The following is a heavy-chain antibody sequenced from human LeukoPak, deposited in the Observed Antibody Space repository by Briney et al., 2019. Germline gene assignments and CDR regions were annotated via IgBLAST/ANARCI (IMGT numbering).Heavy chain of an antibody. CDR1: GFTFSSYG. V-gene: IGHV3-30*18. Sequence: TGGSLRLSCAASGFTFSSYGMHWVRQAPGKGLEWVAVISNDGSNKYYADSVKGRFTISRDNSKNTLYLQMNSLRAEDTAVYYCAKDRYGGVIIIDYFDYWGQGTLVTVSS. CDR3: AKDRYGGVIIIDYFDY. CDR2: ISNDGSNK. D-gene: IGHD3-3*01. J-gene: IGHJ4*02.